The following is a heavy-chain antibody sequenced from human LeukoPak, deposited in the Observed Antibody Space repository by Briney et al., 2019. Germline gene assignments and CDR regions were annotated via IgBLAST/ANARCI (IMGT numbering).Heavy chain of an antibody. Sequence: SQTLSLTCAISGDSVSSNSAAWNWIRQSPSRGLEWLGRTYHRSKWNNDYAVSVKSRIIINPDTSKNHFSLQLNSVTPEDTAVYYCARAGDLDFDYWGQGTLVTVSS. CDR1: GDSVSSNSAA. J-gene: IGHJ4*02. CDR2: TYHRSKWNN. CDR3: ARAGDLDFDY. V-gene: IGHV6-1*01.